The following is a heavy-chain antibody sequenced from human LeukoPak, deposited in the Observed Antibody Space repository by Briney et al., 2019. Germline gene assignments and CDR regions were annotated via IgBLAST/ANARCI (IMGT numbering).Heavy chain of an antibody. Sequence: GGSLRLSCAASGFTFSNAWMSWVRQAPGKGLEWVGRIKSKTDGGTTDYAATVKGRFTISRDDSKNTLYLQMNSLKTEDTAVYYCTTRYYGDSTVGDIWGQGTMVTVSS. CDR1: GFTFSNAW. V-gene: IGHV3-15*01. CDR3: TTRYYGDSTVGDI. D-gene: IGHD4-17*01. CDR2: IKSKTDGGTT. J-gene: IGHJ3*02.